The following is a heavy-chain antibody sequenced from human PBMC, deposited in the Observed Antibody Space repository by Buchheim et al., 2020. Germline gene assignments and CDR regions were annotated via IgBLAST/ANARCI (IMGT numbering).Heavy chain of an antibody. CDR1: GFIFSSYA. CDR3: AKARYSYGYDLDY. Sequence: EVQLLESGGGLVQPGGSLRLSCAASGFIFSSYAMTWVRQAPGKGLEWVSAITGSGGTTYYTDSVKGRFTISRDNSTDTLFLQMNSLRVEDTAVYYCAKARYSYGYDLDYWGQGTL. CDR2: ITGSGGTT. D-gene: IGHD5-18*01. J-gene: IGHJ4*02. V-gene: IGHV3-23*01.